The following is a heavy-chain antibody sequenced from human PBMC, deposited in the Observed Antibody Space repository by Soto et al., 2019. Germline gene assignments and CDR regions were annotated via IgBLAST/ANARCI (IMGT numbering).Heavy chain of an antibody. CDR1: GFTFSSHW. CDR2: IKQEGGEK. CDR3: ARGGDSYIDY. V-gene: IGHV3-7*03. J-gene: IGHJ4*02. D-gene: IGHD2-21*02. Sequence: GGSLRLSCAASGFTFSSHWMVWVRQPPGKGLEWVANIKQEGGEKSYGDSVKGRFTVSRDNAQNSLYLQMTSLRVEDTAMYYCARGGDSYIDYWGQGALVTVSS.